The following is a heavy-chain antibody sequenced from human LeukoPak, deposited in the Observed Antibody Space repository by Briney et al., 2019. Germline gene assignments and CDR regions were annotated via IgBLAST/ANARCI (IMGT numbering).Heavy chain of an antibody. CDR2: IGTYGGDT. Sequence: ASVKVSCKATSRISWVRQAPGQGLEWMGWIGTYGGDTYYAQKFQGRITVTIDTSTSTVYMELRNLRSDDTAVYYCARDLWNFYDDSGYNRDFDSWGQGTLVNVSS. J-gene: IGHJ5*01. V-gene: IGHV1-18*01. CDR1: TSR. CDR3: ARDLWNFYDDSGYNRDFDS. D-gene: IGHD3-22*01.